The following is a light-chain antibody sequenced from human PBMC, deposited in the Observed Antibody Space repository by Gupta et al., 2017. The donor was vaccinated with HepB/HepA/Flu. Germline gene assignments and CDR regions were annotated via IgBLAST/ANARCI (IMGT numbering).Light chain of an antibody. CDR2: SNN. CDR3: AAWDDSLNGYV. CDR1: SSNIGSNT. J-gene: IGLJ1*01. V-gene: IGLV1-44*01. Sequence: SLLPTPPSDCATSGQQAVISQSASSSNIGSNTVNWYQQLPGTAPKLLIYSNNQRPSGVPDRFSGSKSGTSASLAISGLQSEDEADYYCAAWDDSLNGYVFGTGTKVTVL.